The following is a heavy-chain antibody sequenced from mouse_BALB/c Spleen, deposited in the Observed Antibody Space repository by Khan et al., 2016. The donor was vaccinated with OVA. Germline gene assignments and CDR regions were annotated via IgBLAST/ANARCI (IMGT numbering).Heavy chain of an antibody. Sequence: EVMLVESGPDLVKPGASVKISCKASGYSFTLYYMTWVKQSHGKSLEWIGRVNPNTGGSDYNQEFKGKDILTVDKSSNTAYMERHSLTSEDSAVYYCARGYDFFAYWGQGTLVTVSA. CDR3: ARGYDFFAY. J-gene: IGHJ3*01. CDR2: VNPNTGGS. D-gene: IGHD2-14*01. V-gene: IGHV1-43*01. CDR1: GYSFTLYY.